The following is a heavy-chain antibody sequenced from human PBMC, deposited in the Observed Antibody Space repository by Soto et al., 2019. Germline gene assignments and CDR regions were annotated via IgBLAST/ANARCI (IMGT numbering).Heavy chain of an antibody. CDR2: INAGNGNT. CDR3: RSNHLGATPPGMDV. CDR1: GYTFTSYG. Sequence: QVQLVQSGAEEKKPGASVKVSCKASGYTFTSYGLHWVRQAPGQRLEWMGWINAGNGNTKYSQKFQGRVTITRDTTACNGYRGLSSLSCEGTAVYYCRSNHLGATPPGMDVWGQGTTVTVSS. V-gene: IGHV1-3*05. J-gene: IGHJ6*02. D-gene: IGHD5-12*01.